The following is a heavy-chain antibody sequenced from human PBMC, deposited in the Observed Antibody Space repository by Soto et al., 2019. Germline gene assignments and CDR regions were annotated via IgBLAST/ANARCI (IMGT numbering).Heavy chain of an antibody. CDR2: ISYDGSNK. V-gene: IGHV3-30-3*01. CDR1: GFTFSSYA. D-gene: IGHD2-21*02. Sequence: GGSLRLSCAASGFTFSSYAMHWVRQAPGKGLEWVAVISYDGSNKYYADSVKGRFTISRDNSKNTLYLQMNSLRAEDTAVYYCARGSSVVVTAIHAFDIWGQGTMVTFSS. CDR3: ARGSSVVVTAIHAFDI. J-gene: IGHJ3*02.